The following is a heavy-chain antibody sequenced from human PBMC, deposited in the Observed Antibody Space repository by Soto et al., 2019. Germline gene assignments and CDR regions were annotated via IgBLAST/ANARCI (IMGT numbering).Heavy chain of an antibody. V-gene: IGHV3-23*01. Sequence: PGGSLILYCAASGFGSVNYGMNWGGQAPWKWLEWVSGRSGSGTSTYYADSVKGRFTIYRDNSKNTRYLQMKSLRAEDTAVYYCAKERISEGRSSTTVTDYWGQGTLVTASS. D-gene: IGHD2-2*01. CDR1: GFGSVNYG. J-gene: IGHJ4*02. CDR2: RSGSGTST. CDR3: AKERISEGRSSTTVTDY.